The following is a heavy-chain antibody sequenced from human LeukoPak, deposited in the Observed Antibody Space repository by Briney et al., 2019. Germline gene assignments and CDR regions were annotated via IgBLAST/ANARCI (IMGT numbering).Heavy chain of an antibody. J-gene: IGHJ4*02. CDR1: GFTFSSYA. Sequence: PGGSLRLSCAASGFTFSSYAMSWVRQAPGKGLEYVSAISIHGGDTYYANSVKGRFTISRDNSKNTLYLQMGSLRAEDMAVYYCARVLRDASGYYDYWGQGTLVTVSS. D-gene: IGHD3-22*01. CDR3: ARVLRDASGYYDY. CDR2: ISIHGGDT. V-gene: IGHV3-64*01.